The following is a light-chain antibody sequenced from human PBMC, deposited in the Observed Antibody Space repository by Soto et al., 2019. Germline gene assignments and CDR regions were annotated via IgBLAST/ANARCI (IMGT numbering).Light chain of an antibody. CDR1: SGHSSYA. CDR3: QTWGTGIRV. J-gene: IGLJ3*02. CDR2: LNSDGSL. Sequence: QSVLTQSPSASASLGASVKLTCTLSSGHSSYAIAWHQQQPEKGPRYLMKLNSDGSLSKGDGIPDRFSGSSSGAERYLTISSLQSEDEADYYCQTWGTGIRVFGGGTQLTVL. V-gene: IGLV4-69*01.